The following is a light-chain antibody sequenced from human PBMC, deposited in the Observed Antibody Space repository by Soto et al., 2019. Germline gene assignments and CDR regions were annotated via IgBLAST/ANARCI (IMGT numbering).Light chain of an antibody. CDR3: QQYHIYSGT. Sequence: DIPMTQSPSTLSGSVGDRVTITCLASQTISSWLAWYQQKPGKAPKLLIYKASTLKSGVPSRFSGSGSGTEFTLTISSLQPDDFATYYCQQYHIYSGTFGQGTKVDIK. J-gene: IGKJ1*01. CDR1: QTISSW. V-gene: IGKV1-5*03. CDR2: KAS.